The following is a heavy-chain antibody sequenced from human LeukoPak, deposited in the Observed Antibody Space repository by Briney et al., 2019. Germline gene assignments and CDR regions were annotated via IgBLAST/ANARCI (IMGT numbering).Heavy chain of an antibody. D-gene: IGHD3-22*01. V-gene: IGHV3-21*01. CDR2: ISRNSDNI. J-gene: IGHJ3*02. Sequence: GGSLRLSCAASGFTFSSYTMNWVRQAPGKGLEWVSSISRNSDNIYYADSLKGRFTVSRDNAKNSLYLQMNSLRAEDTAVYYCARVSTYYYDSSGYYGPGAFDIWGQGTMVTVSS. CDR3: ARVSTYYYDSSGYYGPGAFDI. CDR1: GFTFSSYT.